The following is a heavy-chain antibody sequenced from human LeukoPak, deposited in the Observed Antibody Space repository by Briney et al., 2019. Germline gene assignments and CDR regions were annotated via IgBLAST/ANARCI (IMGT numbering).Heavy chain of an antibody. CDR1: GFTFSDYY. Sequence: GGSLRLSCAASGFTFSDYYMSWIRQAPGKGLEWVSYISSSGSTIYSADSVKGRFTISRDNAKNSLYLQMNSLRAEDTAVYYCASTTTVTTFLGYWGQGTLVTVSS. CDR2: ISSSGSTI. J-gene: IGHJ4*02. V-gene: IGHV3-11*01. CDR3: ASTTTVTTFLGY. D-gene: IGHD4-17*01.